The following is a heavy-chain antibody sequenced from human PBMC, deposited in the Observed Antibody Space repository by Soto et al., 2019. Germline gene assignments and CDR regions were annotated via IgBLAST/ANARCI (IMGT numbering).Heavy chain of an antibody. V-gene: IGHV3-7*01. J-gene: IGHJ4*02. D-gene: IGHD2-8*02. Sequence: GGSLRLSCAASGFSLSNYWMNWVRQAPGKGLEWVANIKQDGSEIYYVDPVKGRFTISRDNAKNSVYLQMNSLRIEDTAVYYCVRAVASAGAFWGQGTPVTVSS. CDR1: GFSLSNYW. CDR3: VRAVASAGAF. CDR2: IKQDGSEI.